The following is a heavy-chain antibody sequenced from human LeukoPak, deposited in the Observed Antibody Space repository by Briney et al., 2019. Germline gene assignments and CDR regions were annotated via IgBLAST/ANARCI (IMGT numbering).Heavy chain of an antibody. CDR1: GYTFTSHY. CDR2: INPSGGST. CDR3: ARPFRYGGAHTDFDY. D-gene: IGHD3-9*01. Sequence: ASVKVSCKASGYTFTSHYMHWVRQAPGQGLEWMGIINPSGGSTSYAQKFQGRVTMTRDTSTSTVYMELSSLRSEDTAVYYCARPFRYGGAHTDFDYGGQGPLFTVSS. J-gene: IGHJ4*02. V-gene: IGHV1-46*01.